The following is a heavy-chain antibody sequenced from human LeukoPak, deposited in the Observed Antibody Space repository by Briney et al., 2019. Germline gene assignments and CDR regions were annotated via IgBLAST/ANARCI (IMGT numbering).Heavy chain of an antibody. CDR3: ARLGGTYDAFDI. D-gene: IGHD1-26*01. Sequence: PSETLSLTCTVSGGSISSSSSYWGWIRQPPGKGLEWIGNIYYSGSTYYNPSLESRVTISVDTSRNQFSLKLSSVTAADTAVYYCARLGGTYDAFDIWGQGTMVTVSS. J-gene: IGHJ3*02. V-gene: IGHV4-39*01. CDR2: IYYSGST. CDR1: GGSISSSSSY.